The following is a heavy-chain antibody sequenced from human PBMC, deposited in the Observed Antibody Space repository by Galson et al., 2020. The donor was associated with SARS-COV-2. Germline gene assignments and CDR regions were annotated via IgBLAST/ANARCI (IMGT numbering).Heavy chain of an antibody. J-gene: IGHJ4*02. V-gene: IGHV3-21*06. CDR3: AKEAGDRYFDY. Sequence: GGSLRLSCAASGFTFSTYSLNWVRQAPGKGLEWISSISGSGSYISYADSVKGRFTISRDNAENSLFLQMTSLRAEDTGVYYCAKEAGDRYFDYLGQGTLVTVSS. D-gene: IGHD6-19*01. CDR2: ISGSGSYI. CDR1: GFTFSTYS.